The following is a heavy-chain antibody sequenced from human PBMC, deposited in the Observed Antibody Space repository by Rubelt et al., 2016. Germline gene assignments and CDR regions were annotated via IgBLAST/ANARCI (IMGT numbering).Heavy chain of an antibody. CDR3: ARDFGDFINWFDP. CDR2: EGSEK. Sequence: EGSEKYYVDSVKGRFTISRDNAKNSLYLQTNSLRAEDTAVYYCARDFGDFINWFDPWGQGTLVTVSS. J-gene: IGHJ5*02. D-gene: IGHD2-21*01. V-gene: IGHV3-7*01.